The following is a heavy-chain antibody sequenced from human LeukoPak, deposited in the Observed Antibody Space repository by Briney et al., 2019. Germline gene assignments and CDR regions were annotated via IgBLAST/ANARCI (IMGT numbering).Heavy chain of an antibody. CDR1: GGSISGYY. J-gene: IGHJ4*02. CDR3: ARAVDGYNSDY. D-gene: IGHD5-24*01. V-gene: IGHV4-59*01. CDR2: IYYSGSI. Sequence: SETLSLTCTVSGGSISGYYWTWIRQPPGKGLEYIGYIYYSGSIKYNPSLKSRVTISVDTSKNQFSLRLSSVTTADTAVYYCARAVDGYNSDYWGQGTLVTVSS.